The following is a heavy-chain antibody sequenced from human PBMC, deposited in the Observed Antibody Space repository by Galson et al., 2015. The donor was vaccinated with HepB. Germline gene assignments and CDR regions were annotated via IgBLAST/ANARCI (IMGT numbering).Heavy chain of an antibody. Sequence: LASGKGLEWVGRIRNRANNYATAYAASVRGRFTVSRDDSKNTAYLQMNSLKTEDTAAYYCTRPGYGSSWFLDYSRGMDIWGQGATVIVS. V-gene: IGHV3-73*01. D-gene: IGHD6-13*01. CDR3: TRPGYGSSWFLDYSRGMDI. CDR2: IRNRANNYAT. J-gene: IGHJ6*02.